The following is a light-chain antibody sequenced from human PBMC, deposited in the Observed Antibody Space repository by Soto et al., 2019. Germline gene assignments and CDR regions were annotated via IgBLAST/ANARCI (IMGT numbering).Light chain of an antibody. Sequence: MGLTQSPATLSLSPGERATLSCRASQSVSSYLAWYQQKPGQDPRLLIYEAWKRATGVPARFSGSGSGTDFTLTSSSLEPEDFGVYYCQQRRSWLTVGGGNKGE. CDR1: QSVSSY. CDR3: QQRRSWLT. CDR2: EAW. V-gene: IGKV3-11*01. J-gene: IGKJ4*01.